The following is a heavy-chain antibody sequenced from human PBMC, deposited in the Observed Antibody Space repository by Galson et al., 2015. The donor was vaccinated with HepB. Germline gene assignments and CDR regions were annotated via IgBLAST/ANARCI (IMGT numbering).Heavy chain of an antibody. CDR1: GGSISSGDYY. V-gene: IGHV4-30-4*01. CDR2: IYYSGST. Sequence: LSLTCTVSGGSISSGDYYWSWIRQPPGKGLEWIGYIYYSGSTYYNPSLKSRVTISVDTSKNQFSLKLSSVTAADTAVYYCARAHESGYDLGFDIWGQGTMVTVSS. J-gene: IGHJ3*02. CDR3: ARAHESGYDLGFDI. D-gene: IGHD5-12*01.